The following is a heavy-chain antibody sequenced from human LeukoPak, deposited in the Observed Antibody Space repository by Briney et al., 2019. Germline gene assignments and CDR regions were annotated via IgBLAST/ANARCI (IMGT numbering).Heavy chain of an antibody. CDR2: IIPIFGTA. D-gene: IGHD2-21*01. CDR1: GGTFSSYA. V-gene: IGHV1-69*13. J-gene: IGHJ4*02. CDR3: ARTIPPRGFDY. Sequence: VASVKVSCKASGGTFSSYAISWVRQAPGQGLEWMGGIIPIFGTANYAQKFQGRVTITADESTSTAYMELSSLRSEDTAVYYCARTIPPRGFDYWGQGTLVTVSS.